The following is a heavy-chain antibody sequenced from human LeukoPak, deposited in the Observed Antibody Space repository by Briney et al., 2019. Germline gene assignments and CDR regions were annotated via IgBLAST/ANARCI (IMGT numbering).Heavy chain of an antibody. CDR1: GYCFTVYY. CDR2: INPNSGGT. J-gene: IGHJ4*02. Sequence: GASVKLSRKASGYCFTVYYMHWVRHAPGQGLEWMGWINPNSGGTKYAQNSQGRVTMTRDTSSSNANMQLSRLRSDDADVYYCGRDHCEYFFGSGSVIFYFDYWGQGTLVTVSS. V-gene: IGHV1-2*02. D-gene: IGHD3-10*01. CDR3: GRDHCEYFFGSGSVIFYFDY.